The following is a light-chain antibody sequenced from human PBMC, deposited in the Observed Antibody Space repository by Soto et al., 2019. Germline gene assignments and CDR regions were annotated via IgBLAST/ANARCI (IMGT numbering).Light chain of an antibody. CDR1: QSVSSSY. J-gene: IGKJ5*01. CDR3: HQYGSSPIT. Sequence: EIVLTQSPGTLSLSPGEIATFSCRASQSVSSSYLAWYQHKPGQAPRLLIYGPSSRATGVPDRFRGSGSGTEFTLAISRLEPEDFAVYYCHQYGSSPITFGQGTLLDIK. CDR2: GPS. V-gene: IGKV3-20*01.